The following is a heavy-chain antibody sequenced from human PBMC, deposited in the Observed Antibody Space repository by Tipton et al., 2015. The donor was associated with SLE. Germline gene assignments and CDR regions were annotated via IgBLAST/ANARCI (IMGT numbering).Heavy chain of an antibody. D-gene: IGHD1-7*01. V-gene: IGHV1-46*01. CDR2: INPSGGST. CDR1: GYTFTSYY. J-gene: IGHJ3*02. CDR3: ARDFSNWNYIGDDAFDI. Sequence: QSGAEVKKPGASVKVSCKASGYTFTSYYMHWVRQAPGQGLEWMGIINPSGGSTSYAQKFQGRVTMATDTSTRTAYMELRSLRSDDTAVYYCARDFSNWNYIGDDAFDIWGQGTTVTVSS.